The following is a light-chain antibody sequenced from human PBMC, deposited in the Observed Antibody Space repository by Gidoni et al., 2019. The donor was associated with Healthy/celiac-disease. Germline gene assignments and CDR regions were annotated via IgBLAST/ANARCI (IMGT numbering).Light chain of an antibody. CDR2: DAS. J-gene: IGKJ3*01. Sequence: ELVLPQSPATLSSSPGERATLSCRASQIASSYLAWYQQKPGQAPRLLIYDASNRATGIPARFSGSGSGTDFTLTISSLEPEDFAVYYCQQRGNSPFTFGPGTKVDIK. V-gene: IGKV3-11*01. CDR3: QQRGNSPFT. CDR1: QIASSY.